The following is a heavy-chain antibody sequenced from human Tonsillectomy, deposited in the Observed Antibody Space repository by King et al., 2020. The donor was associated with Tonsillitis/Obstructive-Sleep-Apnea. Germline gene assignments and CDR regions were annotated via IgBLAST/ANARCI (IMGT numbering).Heavy chain of an antibody. V-gene: IGHV1-69*01. CDR1: GGTFSSYA. CDR3: AISYCSSTSCYYYYYMDV. J-gene: IGHJ6*03. CDR2: SIPIFGTA. Sequence: VQLVESGAEVKKPGSSVKISCKASGGTFSSYAISWVRQAPGQGLEWMGGSIPIFGTANYAQKLQRKFTITADESTSTAYMELSSLRSEDTAVYYCAISYCSSTSCYYYYYMDVWGKGTTVTVSS. D-gene: IGHD2-2*01.